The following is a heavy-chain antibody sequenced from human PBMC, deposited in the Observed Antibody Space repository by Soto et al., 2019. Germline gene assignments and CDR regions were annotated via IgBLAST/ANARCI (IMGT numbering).Heavy chain of an antibody. D-gene: IGHD3-22*01. CDR2: IIPIFGTA. CDR3: VRPIRYYYDTSDQSAWFDP. Sequence: QVQLVQSGAEVKKPGSSVKVSCKASGGTFSSYAISWVRQAPGQGLEWMGGIIPIFGTANYEQKFQGRVTIIADESTSTAYMELSSLRSEDTAVYYCVRPIRYYYDTSDQSAWFDPWGQGTLVTVSS. CDR1: GGTFSSYA. V-gene: IGHV1-69*12. J-gene: IGHJ5*02.